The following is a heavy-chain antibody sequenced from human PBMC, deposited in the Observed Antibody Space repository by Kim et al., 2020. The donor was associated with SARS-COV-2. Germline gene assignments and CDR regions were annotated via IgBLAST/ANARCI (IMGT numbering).Heavy chain of an antibody. CDR3: ARTIRYFDWTIYYYYGMDV. CDR2: INHSGST. Sequence: SETLSLTCAVYGGSFSGYYWSWIRQPPGKGLEWIGEINHSGSTNYNPSLKSRVTISVDTSKNQFSLKLSSVTAADTAVYYCARTIRYFDWTIYYYYGMDVWGQGTTVTVSS. V-gene: IGHV4-34*01. J-gene: IGHJ6*02. CDR1: GGSFSGYY. D-gene: IGHD3-9*01.